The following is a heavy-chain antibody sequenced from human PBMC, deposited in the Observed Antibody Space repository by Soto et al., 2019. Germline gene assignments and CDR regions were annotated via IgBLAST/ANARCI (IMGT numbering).Heavy chain of an antibody. J-gene: IGHJ5*02. V-gene: IGHV4-38-2*02. D-gene: IGHD4-17*01. CDR3: ARAYGDINWFDP. CDR1: GYSISSGYY. Sequence: SETLSLTCTVSGYSISSGYYWGWIRQPPGKGLEWIGSIYHSGSTYYNPSLKSRVTISVDTSKNQFSLKLSSVTAADTAVYYCARAYGDINWFDPWGQGTLVTVSS. CDR2: IYHSGST.